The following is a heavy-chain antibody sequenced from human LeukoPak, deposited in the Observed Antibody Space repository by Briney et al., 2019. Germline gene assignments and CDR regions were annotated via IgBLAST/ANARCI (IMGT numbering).Heavy chain of an antibody. Sequence: GESLKISCQGSGDTFSSYWIAWVRQMPGKGLECMGIIYVGDSGARYSPSFQGQVTISADKSISTAYLQWSSLEASDTAMYYCARLASARYSYYFDYWGQGTLVTVSS. D-gene: IGHD2-15*01. V-gene: IGHV5-51*01. CDR2: IYVGDSGA. CDR3: ARLASARYSYYFDY. J-gene: IGHJ4*02. CDR1: GDTFSSYW.